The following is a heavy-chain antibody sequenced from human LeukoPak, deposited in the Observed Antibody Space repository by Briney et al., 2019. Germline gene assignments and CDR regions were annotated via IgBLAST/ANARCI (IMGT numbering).Heavy chain of an antibody. V-gene: IGHV4-31*03. CDR3: ARRLQSSSSGSYYYYYYMDV. CDR2: IYYSGST. D-gene: IGHD6-6*01. J-gene: IGHJ6*03. Sequence: SQTLSLTCTVSGGSISSGGYYWSWIPQHPGKGLEWIGYIYYSGSTYYNPSLKSRVTISVDTSKNQFSLKLSSVTAADTAVYYCARRLQSSSSGSYYYYYYMDVWGKGTTVTVSS. CDR1: GGSISSGGYY.